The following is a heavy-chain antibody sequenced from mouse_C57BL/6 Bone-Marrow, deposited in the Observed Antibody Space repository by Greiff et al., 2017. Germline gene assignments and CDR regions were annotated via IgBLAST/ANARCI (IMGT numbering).Heavy chain of an antibody. J-gene: IGHJ2*01. D-gene: IGHD1-1*02. CDR1: GYTFTSYW. V-gene: IGHV1-52*01. Sequence: QVQLQQPGAELVRPGSSVKLSCKASGYTFTSYWMHWVKQRPIQGLEWIGNIDPSDSDTHYTQTFKDKATLPVDTSSSTAYMQLSSLTSEDSAVYCCARGGVGYFDYWGQGTTLTVSS. CDR3: ARGGVGYFDY. CDR2: IDPSDSDT.